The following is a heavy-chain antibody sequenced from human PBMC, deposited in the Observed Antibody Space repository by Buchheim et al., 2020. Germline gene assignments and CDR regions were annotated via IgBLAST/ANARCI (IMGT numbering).Heavy chain of an antibody. CDR1: GFTFSSYE. D-gene: IGHD3-3*01. Sequence: EVQLVESGGGLVQPGGSLRLSCAASGFTFSSYEMNWVRQAPGKGLEWVSYISSSGSTIYYADSVKGRFTISRDKAKNSLYLQMNSLRAEDTAVYYCARDRYYDFWSGYYTGGWFDPWGQGTL. CDR2: ISSSGSTI. J-gene: IGHJ5*02. CDR3: ARDRYYDFWSGYYTGGWFDP. V-gene: IGHV3-48*03.